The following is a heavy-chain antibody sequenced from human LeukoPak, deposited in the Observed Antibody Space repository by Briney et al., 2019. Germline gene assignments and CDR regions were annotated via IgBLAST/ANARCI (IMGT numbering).Heavy chain of an antibody. Sequence: GGSLRLSCAASGFTFSSYSMNWVRQAPGKGLGWVSSISSSSSYIYYADSVKGRFTISRDNAKNSLYLQMNSLRAEDTAVYYCARVCSGSHCGYWGQGTLVTVSS. J-gene: IGHJ4*02. V-gene: IGHV3-21*01. CDR2: ISSSSSYI. CDR1: GFTFSSYS. CDR3: ARVCSGSHCGY. D-gene: IGHD1-26*01.